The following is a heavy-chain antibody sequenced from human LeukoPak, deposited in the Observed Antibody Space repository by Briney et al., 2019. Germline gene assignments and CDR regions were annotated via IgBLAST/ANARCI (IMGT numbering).Heavy chain of an antibody. CDR3: ARIPTYDSSGYYYENDDY. D-gene: IGHD3-22*01. J-gene: IGHJ4*02. CDR1: GGTFSSYA. Sequence: GSSVKVSCKASGGTFSSYAISWVRQAPGQGLEWMGGIIPIFGTANCAQKFQGRVTITTDESTSTAYMELSSLRSEDTAVYYCARIPTYDSSGYYYENDDYWGQGTLVTVSS. CDR2: IIPIFGTA. V-gene: IGHV1-69*05.